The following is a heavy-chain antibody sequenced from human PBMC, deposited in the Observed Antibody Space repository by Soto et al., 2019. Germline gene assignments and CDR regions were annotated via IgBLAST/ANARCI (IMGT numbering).Heavy chain of an antibody. Sequence: ASVKVSCKASGGTFSSYAISWVRQAPGQGLEWMGGIIPIFGTANYAQKFQGRVTITADESTSTAYMELSSLRSEDTAVYYCARVVGPSIAARLAPHYYYYGMDVWGQGTTVTVSS. V-gene: IGHV1-69*13. J-gene: IGHJ6*02. D-gene: IGHD6-6*01. CDR3: ARVVGPSIAARLAPHYYYYGMDV. CDR2: IIPIFGTA. CDR1: GGTFSSYA.